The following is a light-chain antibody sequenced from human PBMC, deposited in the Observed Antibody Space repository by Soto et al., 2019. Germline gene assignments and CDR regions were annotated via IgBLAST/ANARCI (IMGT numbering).Light chain of an antibody. V-gene: IGKV1-5*01. Sequence: DIQMTQSPSTLSASVGDRVTITCRASQSISSWLAWYQQKPGKAPKLLIYDASSLESGVPSRFSGSGSGTEFTLTISSLQPEDFATYYGQQYNSYSPWTFGQGTKVDIK. CDR3: QQYNSYSPWT. CDR1: QSISSW. J-gene: IGKJ1*01. CDR2: DAS.